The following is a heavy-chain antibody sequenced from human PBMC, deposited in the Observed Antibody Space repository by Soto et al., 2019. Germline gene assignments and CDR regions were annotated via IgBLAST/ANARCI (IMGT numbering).Heavy chain of an antibody. J-gene: IGHJ4*02. D-gene: IGHD4-17*01. CDR2: ISGSGLST. Sequence: GGSLRLSCAASGFTFSSYAMSWVRQAPGKGLEWVSGISGSGLSTNYADSVKGRFTISRDNSKNTLYLQMNSLRAEDTAVYYCAKMTTRSFDYWGQGTLVTVSS. CDR3: AKMTTRSFDY. V-gene: IGHV3-23*01. CDR1: GFTFSSYA.